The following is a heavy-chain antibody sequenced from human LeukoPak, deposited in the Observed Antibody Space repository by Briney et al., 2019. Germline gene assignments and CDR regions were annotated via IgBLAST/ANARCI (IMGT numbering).Heavy chain of an antibody. J-gene: IGHJ4*02. CDR2: ISGSGGST. Sequence: GGSLRLSCAASGFTFDDYTMHWVRQAPGKGLEWVSAISGSGGSTYYADSVKGRFTISRDNSKNTLYLQMNSLRAEDTAVYYCATLEMATIFDYWGQGTLVTVSS. D-gene: IGHD5-24*01. CDR1: GFTFDDYT. V-gene: IGHV3-23*01. CDR3: ATLEMATIFDY.